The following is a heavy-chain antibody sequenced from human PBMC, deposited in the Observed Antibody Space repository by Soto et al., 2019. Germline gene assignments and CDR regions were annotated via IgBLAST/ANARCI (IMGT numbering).Heavy chain of an antibody. CDR2: ISSSSSYT. CDR1: GFTFSDYY. Sequence: GGSLRLSCAASGFTFSDYYMSWIRQAPGKGLEWVSYISSSSSYTNYADSVKGRFTISRDNAKNTLYLQMNSLRAEDTAVYYCAKEHSSSWLHDAFDIWGQGTMVTVSS. J-gene: IGHJ3*02. V-gene: IGHV3-11*05. D-gene: IGHD6-13*01. CDR3: AKEHSSSWLHDAFDI.